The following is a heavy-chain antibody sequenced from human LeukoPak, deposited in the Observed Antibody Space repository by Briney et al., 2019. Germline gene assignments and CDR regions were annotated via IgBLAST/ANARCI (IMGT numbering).Heavy chain of an antibody. J-gene: IGHJ4*02. V-gene: IGHV3-23*01. CDR2: ISGSGGTT. CDR1: GFTFSSYA. Sequence: GGSLRLSCAASGFTFSSYAMSWVRQAPGKGLEWVSAISGSGGTTNYADSVKGRFTISRDDSRDALFLQMNSLRAEDTAVYYCARPSSGWYVGFHWGQGTLVTVSS. D-gene: IGHD6-19*01. CDR3: ARPSSGWYVGFH.